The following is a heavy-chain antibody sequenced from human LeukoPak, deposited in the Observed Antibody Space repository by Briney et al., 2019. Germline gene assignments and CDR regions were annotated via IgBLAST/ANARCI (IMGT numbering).Heavy chain of an antibody. J-gene: IGHJ5*02. CDR3: ARVEDGYNYPWFDP. V-gene: IGHV1-69*13. D-gene: IGHD5-24*01. CDR1: GGTFSSHA. Sequence: ASVKVSCKASGGTFSSHAISWVRQAPGQGLEWMGGIIPIFGTANYAQKFQGRVTITADESTSTAYMELSSLRSEDTAVYYCARVEDGYNYPWFDPWGQGTLVTVSS. CDR2: IIPIFGTA.